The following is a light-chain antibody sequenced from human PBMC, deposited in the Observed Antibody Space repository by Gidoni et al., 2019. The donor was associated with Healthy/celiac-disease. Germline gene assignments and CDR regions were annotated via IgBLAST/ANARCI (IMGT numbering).Light chain of an antibody. CDR3: QSYDSSLSGSRV. Sequence: QSVLTQPPSVSGAPGQRVTISCTGSSSNIGAGYDVHWYQQLPGTAPKVLIYGNSNRPSGVPDRFSGSKSGTSASLAISGLQDEDEADYYCQSYDSSLSGSRVFGGGTKLTVL. J-gene: IGLJ2*01. V-gene: IGLV1-40*01. CDR2: GNS. CDR1: SSNIGAGYD.